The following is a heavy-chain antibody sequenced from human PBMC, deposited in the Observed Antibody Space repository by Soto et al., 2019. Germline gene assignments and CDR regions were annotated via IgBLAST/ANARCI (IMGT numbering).Heavy chain of an antibody. J-gene: IGHJ4*02. V-gene: IGHV3-23*01. CDR3: AKDSIVVVPAAMVPSLYYFDY. CDR1: GFTFSSYA. D-gene: IGHD2-2*01. CDR2: ISGRGGST. Sequence: GGSLRLSCAASGFTFSSYAMSWVRQAPGKELEWVSSISGRGGSTYYADSVKGRFTISRDNSKNTLYLQMNSLRAEDTAVYYCAKDSIVVVPAAMVPSLYYFDYWGQGTLVTVSS.